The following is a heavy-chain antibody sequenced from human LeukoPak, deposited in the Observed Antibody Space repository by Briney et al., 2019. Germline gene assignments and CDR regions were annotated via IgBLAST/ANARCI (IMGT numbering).Heavy chain of an antibody. CDR2: ISYDGSNK. Sequence: GGSLRLSCAASGFTFSSYAMHWVRQAPGKGLEWVAVISYDGSNKYYADSVKGRFTISRDNSKNTLYLQMSSLRAEDTAVYYCASSSLDYWGQGTLVTVSS. J-gene: IGHJ4*02. CDR3: ASSSLDY. D-gene: IGHD6-13*01. CDR1: GFTFSSYA. V-gene: IGHV3-30-3*01.